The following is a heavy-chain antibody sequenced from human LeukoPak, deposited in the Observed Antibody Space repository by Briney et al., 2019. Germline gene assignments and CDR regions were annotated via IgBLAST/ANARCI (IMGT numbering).Heavy chain of an antibody. J-gene: IGHJ3*02. CDR3: ASDYGDYAENAFDI. D-gene: IGHD4-17*01. V-gene: IGHV1-69*05. CDR2: IIPIFGTA. CDR1: GGTFSSYA. Sequence: EASVKVSCKASGGTFSSYAISWVRQAPGQGLEWMEGIIPIFGTANYAQKFQGRVTITTDESTSTAYMELSSLRSEDTAVYYCASDYGDYAENAFDIWGQGTMVTVSS.